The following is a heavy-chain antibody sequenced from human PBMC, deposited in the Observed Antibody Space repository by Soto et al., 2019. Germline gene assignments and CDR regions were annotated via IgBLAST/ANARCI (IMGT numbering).Heavy chain of an antibody. V-gene: IGHV1-18*01. CDR3: AREWYYGSGSYTNNWFDP. CDR2: ISAYNGNT. D-gene: IGHD3-10*01. Sequence: ASVKVSCKASGYTFTSYGISWVRQAPGRGLEWKGWISAYNGNTNYAQKLQGRVTMTTDTSTSTAYMELRSLRSDDTAVYYCAREWYYGSGSYTNNWFDPWGQGTLVTVSS. CDR1: GYTFTSYG. J-gene: IGHJ5*02.